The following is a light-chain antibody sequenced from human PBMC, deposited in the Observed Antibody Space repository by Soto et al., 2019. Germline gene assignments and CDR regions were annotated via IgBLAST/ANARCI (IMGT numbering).Light chain of an antibody. CDR1: QSVISTS. CDR2: GAS. J-gene: IGKJ4*01. CDR3: QQYGSSPLT. V-gene: IGKV3-20*01. Sequence: IVFTQSPRTLSLSPGERATHSCRTTQSVISTSLAWYQQKPGQAPRLLIYGASNRATGIPDRFSGSGSGTDFTLTINRLEPEDFAMYYCQQYGSSPLTFGGGTKVDIK.